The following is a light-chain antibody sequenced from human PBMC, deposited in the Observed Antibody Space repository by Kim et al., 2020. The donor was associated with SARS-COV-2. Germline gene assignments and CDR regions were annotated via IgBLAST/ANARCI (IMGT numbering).Light chain of an antibody. CDR2: DAS. Sequence: SWSPGDSSTPAGRARQSVSSYLSWHQQKPGQAPRLLIYDASDRATGIPARFSGSGSGSAFTLTISSLEPGDFAVYYCQHRSNWPTFGGGTKVDIK. J-gene: IGKJ4*01. V-gene: IGKV3-11*01. CDR3: QHRSNWPT. CDR1: QSVSSY.